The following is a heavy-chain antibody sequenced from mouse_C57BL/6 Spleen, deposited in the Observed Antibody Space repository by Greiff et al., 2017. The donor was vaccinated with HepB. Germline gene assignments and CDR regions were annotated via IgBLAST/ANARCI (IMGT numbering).Heavy chain of an antibody. D-gene: IGHD1-1*01. CDR3: ARNANLRSYYYGSSSFDY. Sequence: AQLQQSGPGLVQPSQSLSITCTVSGFSLTSYGVHWVRQSPGKGLEWLGVIWSGGSTDYNAAFISRLSISKDNSKSQVFFKMNSLQADDTAIYYCARNANLRSYYYGSSSFDYWGQGTTLTVSS. CDR2: IWSGGST. V-gene: IGHV2-2*01. J-gene: IGHJ2*01. CDR1: GFSLTSYG.